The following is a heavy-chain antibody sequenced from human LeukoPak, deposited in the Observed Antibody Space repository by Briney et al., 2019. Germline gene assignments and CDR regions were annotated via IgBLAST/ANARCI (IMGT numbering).Heavy chain of an antibody. CDR3: ARDQADSSGYYMYFDY. Sequence: PSETLSLTCTVSGGSISSYYWSWIRQPPGKGLEWIGYIYYSGSTNYNPSLKSRVTVSVDTSKYQFSLKLSSVTAADTAVYYCARDQADSSGYYMYFDYWGQGTLVTVSS. J-gene: IGHJ4*02. CDR2: IYYSGST. V-gene: IGHV4-59*01. D-gene: IGHD3-22*01. CDR1: GGSISSYY.